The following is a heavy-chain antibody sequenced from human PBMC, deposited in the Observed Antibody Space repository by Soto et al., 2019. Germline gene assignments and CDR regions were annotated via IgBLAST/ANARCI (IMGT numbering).Heavy chain of an antibody. V-gene: IGHV3-66*01. Sequence: GESLKISCAASGFTVSSNYMSWVRQAPGKGLEWVSVIYSGGSTYYADSVKGRFTISRDNSKNTLYLQMNSLRAEDTAVYYCARGGGWYRGWFDPWGQGTLVTVSS. D-gene: IGHD6-19*01. J-gene: IGHJ5*02. CDR3: ARGGGWYRGWFDP. CDR1: GFTVSSNY. CDR2: IYSGGST.